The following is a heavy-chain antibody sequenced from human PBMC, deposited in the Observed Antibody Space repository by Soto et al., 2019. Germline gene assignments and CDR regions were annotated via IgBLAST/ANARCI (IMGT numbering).Heavy chain of an antibody. CDR3: ARDLVYDYIWGSWFDP. D-gene: IGHD3-16*01. Sequence: QVPLVQSGAEVKKPGASVKVSCKASGYTFTSYGISWVRQAPGQGLEWMGWISAYNGNTNYAQKLQGRVTMTTDTSTSTAYMELRSLRSDDTAVYYCARDLVYDYIWGSWFDPWGQGTLVTVSS. J-gene: IGHJ5*02. V-gene: IGHV1-18*01. CDR1: GYTFTSYG. CDR2: ISAYNGNT.